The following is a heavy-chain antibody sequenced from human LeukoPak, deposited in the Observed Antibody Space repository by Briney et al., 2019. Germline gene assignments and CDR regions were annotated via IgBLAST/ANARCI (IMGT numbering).Heavy chain of an antibody. V-gene: IGHV3-21*01. CDR2: ISSSSSYI. J-gene: IGHJ4*02. CDR1: GFTFSGYS. CDR3: ARESRVVVPAAVTLDY. Sequence: GGSLRLSCAASGFTFSGYSMNWVRQAPGKGLEWVSSISSSSSYIYYADSVEGRFTISRDNAKNSLYLQMNSLRAEDTAVYYCARESRVVVPAAVTLDYWGQGTLVTVSS. D-gene: IGHD2-2*01.